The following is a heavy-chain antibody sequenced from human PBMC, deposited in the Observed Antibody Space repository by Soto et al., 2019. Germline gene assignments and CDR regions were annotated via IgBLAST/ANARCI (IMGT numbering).Heavy chain of an antibody. CDR1: GDSVSSNSAA. CDR3: EKDKVPVVVTAPFDY. V-gene: IGHV6-1*01. D-gene: IGHD2-21*02. Sequence: PSQTLSLTCAISGDSVSSNSAAWNWIRQSPSRGLEWLGRTYYRSKWYNDYAVSVKSRITINPDTSKNQFSLQLNSVTPEDTAVYYCEKDKVPVVVTAPFDYWGQGTLVTVSS. J-gene: IGHJ4*02. CDR2: TYYRSKWYN.